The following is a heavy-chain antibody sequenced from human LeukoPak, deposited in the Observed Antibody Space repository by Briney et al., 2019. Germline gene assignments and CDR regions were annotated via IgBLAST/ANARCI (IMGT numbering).Heavy chain of an antibody. V-gene: IGHV4-30-2*01. Sequence: SQTLSLTCAVSGGSISSGGYSWSWIRQPPGKGLEWIGYIYHSGSTYYNPSLKSRVTISVDTSKNQFSLKLSSVTAADTAVYYCARDQVEVGATIELDYWGQGTLVTVSS. D-gene: IGHD1-26*01. CDR3: ARDQVEVGATIELDY. J-gene: IGHJ4*02. CDR1: GGSISSGGYS. CDR2: IYHSGST.